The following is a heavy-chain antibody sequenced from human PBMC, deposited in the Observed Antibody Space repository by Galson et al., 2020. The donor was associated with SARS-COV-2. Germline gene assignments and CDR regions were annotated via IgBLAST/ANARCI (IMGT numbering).Heavy chain of an antibody. Sequence: SETLSLTCAVSGGSISSGGYYWSWIRQYPGQGLEWIGYIYYSGSTYYNPSLKSRLTISVDTSKNQFSLKLNSVTAADTAVYYCARDGDSSGYYFDHWGQGILVTVSS. D-gene: IGHD3-22*01. J-gene: IGHJ4*02. V-gene: IGHV4-31*11. CDR2: IYYSGST. CDR3: ARDGDSSGYYFDH. CDR1: GGSISSGGYY.